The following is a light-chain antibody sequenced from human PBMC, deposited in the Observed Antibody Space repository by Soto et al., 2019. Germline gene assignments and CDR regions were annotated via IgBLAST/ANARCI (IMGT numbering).Light chain of an antibody. Sequence: EIVLTQSPGTLSLSPGERATISCRASQSVRSSHLAWYQQKPGQAPRLLIYGASSRATGIPDRSSGSGSGTDFTLTFSRLEPEDFAVYYCQQYGSSPLTFGGGTKVDIK. V-gene: IGKV3-20*01. J-gene: IGKJ4*01. CDR1: QSVRSSH. CDR3: QQYGSSPLT. CDR2: GAS.